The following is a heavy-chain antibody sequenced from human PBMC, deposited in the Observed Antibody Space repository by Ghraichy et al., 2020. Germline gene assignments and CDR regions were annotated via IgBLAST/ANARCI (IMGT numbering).Heavy chain of an antibody. V-gene: IGHV3-23*01. CDR2: ISGSGGST. CDR3: AKVDYDFWSGYSPHYYYYGMDV. D-gene: IGHD3-3*01. Sequence: GGSLRLSCAASGFTFSSYAMSWVRQAPGKGLEWVSAISGSGGSTYYADSVKGRFTISRDNSKNTLYLQMNSLRAEDTAVYYCAKVDYDFWSGYSPHYYYYGMDVWVQGTTVTVSS. CDR1: GFTFSSYA. J-gene: IGHJ6*02.